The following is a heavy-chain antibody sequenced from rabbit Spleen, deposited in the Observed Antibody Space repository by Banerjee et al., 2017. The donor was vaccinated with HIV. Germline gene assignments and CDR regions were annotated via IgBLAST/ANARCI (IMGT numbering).Heavy chain of an antibody. CDR3: VREVAAKFHL. CDR2: IDPVFGIA. J-gene: IGHJ4*01. CDR1: GVSFNDKDV. D-gene: IGHD4-1*01. Sequence: QSLEESGGDLVQPGASLTLTCKASGVSFNDKDVMCWVRQAPGKGLEWIGYIDPVFGIAVYASWVNGRFTISSHNAQNSLYLQLNSLTAADTATYFCVREVAAKFHLWGPGTLVTVS. V-gene: IGHV1S40*01.